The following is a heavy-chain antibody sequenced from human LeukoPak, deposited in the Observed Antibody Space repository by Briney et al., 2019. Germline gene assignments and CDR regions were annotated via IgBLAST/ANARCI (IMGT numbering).Heavy chain of an antibody. V-gene: IGHV4-59*12. D-gene: IGHD4-4*01. CDR1: GGSISNYF. Sequence: SETLSLTCTVSGGSISNYFWSWIRQPPGKGLEWIGFITYSGSTDHNPSLKSRVTISVDASKNQFSLKLSSVTAADTAVYYCARGTYSNYVDYGMDVWGQGTTVTVSS. J-gene: IGHJ6*02. CDR3: ARGTYSNYVDYGMDV. CDR2: ITYSGST.